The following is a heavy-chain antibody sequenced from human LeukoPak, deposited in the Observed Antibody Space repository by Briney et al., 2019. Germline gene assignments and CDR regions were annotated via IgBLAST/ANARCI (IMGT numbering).Heavy chain of an antibody. CDR3: TRGWLAETTVVTPYNY. CDR1: GGTFSSYA. J-gene: IGHJ4*02. Sequence: ASVKVSCKASGGTFSSYAISWVRQAPGQGLEWMGGIIPIFGTANYAQKFQGRVTITAVESMSTAYMELSSLRSEDTAVYYCTRGWLAETTVVTPYNYWGQGTLVTVSS. V-gene: IGHV1-69*13. D-gene: IGHD4-23*01. CDR2: IIPIFGTA.